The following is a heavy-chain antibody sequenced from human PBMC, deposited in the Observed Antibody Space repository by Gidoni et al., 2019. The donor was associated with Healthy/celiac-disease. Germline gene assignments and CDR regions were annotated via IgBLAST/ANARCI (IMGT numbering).Heavy chain of an antibody. CDR2: ISSSSSYI. V-gene: IGHV3-21*01. CDR1: AFTVSSYS. J-gene: IGHJ4*02. CDR3: ARDLRFGELFPTG. D-gene: IGHD3-10*01. Sequence: EVQLVESGGGLVKPGGSLRLSWAASAFTVSSYSMNWVRQAPGKGLEWVSSISSSSSYIYYADSVKGRFTISRDKAKNSLYLQMNSLRAEDTAVYYCARDLRFGELFPTGRGQGTLVTVSS.